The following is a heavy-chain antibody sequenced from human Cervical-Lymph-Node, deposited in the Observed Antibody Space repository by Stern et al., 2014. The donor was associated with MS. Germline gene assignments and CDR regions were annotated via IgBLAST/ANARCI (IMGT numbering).Heavy chain of an antibody. CDR2: IYYSGST. Sequence: VQLVESGPGLVKPSQTLSLTCTVSGGSISSGGYYWSWIRQHPGKGLEWIGYIYYSGSTYYNPSLKSRVTISVDTSKNQFSLKLSSVTAADTAVYYCARARAHITMVRGGLMGYFDYWGQGTLVTVSS. D-gene: IGHD3-10*01. CDR1: GGSISSGGYY. J-gene: IGHJ4*02. V-gene: IGHV4-31*03. CDR3: ARARAHITMVRGGLMGYFDY.